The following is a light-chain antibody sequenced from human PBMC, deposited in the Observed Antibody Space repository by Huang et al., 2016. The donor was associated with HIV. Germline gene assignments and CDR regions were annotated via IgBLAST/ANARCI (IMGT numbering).Light chain of an antibody. CDR1: QRVSSN. CDR3: QQYNNWPRT. V-gene: IGKV3-15*01. Sequence: EIVMTQSPATLSVSPGERATLSCRASQRVSSNLAWYQQKPGQAPRLLIYAASTRATGIPARCSGSGSGTEFTLTISSLQSEDFAVYYCQQYNNWPRTFGQGTKVEIK. CDR2: AAS. J-gene: IGKJ1*01.